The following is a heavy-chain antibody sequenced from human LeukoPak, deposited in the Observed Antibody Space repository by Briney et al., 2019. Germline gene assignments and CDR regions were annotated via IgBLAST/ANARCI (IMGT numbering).Heavy chain of an antibody. CDR2: IIPIFGTA. J-gene: IGHJ6*02. D-gene: IGHD6-13*01. CDR1: GGTFSSYA. Sequence: SVKVSCKASGGTFSSYAISWVRQAPGQGLEWMGGIIPIFGTANYAQKFQGRVTITADESTSTAFMELSSLRSEDTAVYYCARQAPYSSSWYYYYYGMDVWGQGTTVTVSS. V-gene: IGHV1-69*13. CDR3: ARQAPYSSSWYYYYYGMDV.